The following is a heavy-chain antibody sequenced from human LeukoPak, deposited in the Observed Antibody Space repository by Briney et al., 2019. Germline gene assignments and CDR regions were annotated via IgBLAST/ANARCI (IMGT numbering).Heavy chain of an antibody. D-gene: IGHD3-10*01. J-gene: IGHJ4*02. CDR2: IYYSGST. CDR3: ARGSRRGVMGFDY. Sequence: SETLSLICTVSGGSISSSSYYWGWIRQPPGKGLEWIGYIYYSGSTNYNPSLKSRVTISVDTSKNQFSLKLSSVTAADTAVYYCARGSRRGVMGFDYWGQGTLVTVSS. V-gene: IGHV4-61*05. CDR1: GGSISSSSYY.